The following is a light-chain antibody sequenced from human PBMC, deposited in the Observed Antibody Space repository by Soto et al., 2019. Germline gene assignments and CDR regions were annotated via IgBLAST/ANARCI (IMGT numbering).Light chain of an antibody. CDR3: QQTYRTPLT. Sequence: DIQLTQTPSPLSASVGDEVTITCRASQTISRWLAWYQQRPGKAPKVLIYGASNLQPGVPSRFSGSGSGTDFILTISSLQPEDFASYYCQQTYRTPLTFGAGTKVDIK. CDR1: QTISRW. J-gene: IGKJ4*01. V-gene: IGKV1-12*01. CDR2: GAS.